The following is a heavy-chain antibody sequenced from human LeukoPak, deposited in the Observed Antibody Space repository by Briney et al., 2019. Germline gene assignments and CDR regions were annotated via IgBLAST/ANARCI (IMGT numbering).Heavy chain of an antibody. Sequence: GGSLRLSCAASGFTFSSYSMNWVRQAPGKGLEWVSSISSSSSYIYYADSVKSRFTISRDNAKNSLYLQMNSLRAEDTAVYYCARDTLAYDSSGYYPDYWGQGTLVTVSS. CDR1: GFTFSSYS. V-gene: IGHV3-21*01. CDR2: ISSSSSYI. J-gene: IGHJ4*02. CDR3: ARDTLAYDSSGYYPDY. D-gene: IGHD3-22*01.